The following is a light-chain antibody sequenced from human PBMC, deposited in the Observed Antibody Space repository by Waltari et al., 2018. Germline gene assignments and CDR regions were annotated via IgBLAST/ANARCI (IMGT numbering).Light chain of an antibody. V-gene: IGLV1-40*01. J-gene: IGLJ2*01. CDR3: QSYDSSLSAHVV. CDR2: GNN. Sequence: QSVLTQPPSVSGAPGQRVTISCTGSSSNIGAGYDVHWYQQLPGTAPNLLIYGNNNRPSGVPDRVSGSKSGPSASLAITGLQAEDEADYYCQSYDSSLSAHVVFGGGTKLTVL. CDR1: SSNIGAGYD.